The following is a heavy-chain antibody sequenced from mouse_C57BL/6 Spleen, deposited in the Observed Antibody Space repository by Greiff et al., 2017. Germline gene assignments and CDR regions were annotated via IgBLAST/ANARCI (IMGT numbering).Heavy chain of an antibody. CDR3: ATGTYYFDY. J-gene: IGHJ2*01. Sequence: VKLMESGAELVRPGSSVTLSCKASGYTFTSYWMHWVKQRPIQGLEWIGNIDPSDSETHYNQKFKDKATLTVDKSSSTAYMQLSSLTSEDSAVYYCATGTYYFDYWGQGTTLTVSS. V-gene: IGHV1-52*01. CDR2: IDPSDSET. CDR1: GYTFTSYW. D-gene: IGHD4-1*01.